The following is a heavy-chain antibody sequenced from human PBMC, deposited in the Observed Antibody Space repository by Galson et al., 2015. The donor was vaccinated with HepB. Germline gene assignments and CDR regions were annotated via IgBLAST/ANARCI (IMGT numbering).Heavy chain of an antibody. CDR2: ISKSGGST. CDR3: AKGVQTTSGVDASDV. CDR1: GFTFSNYA. V-gene: IGHV3-23*01. J-gene: IGHJ3*01. D-gene: IGHD4-11*01. Sequence: SLRLSCATSGFTFSNYAMNWVRQAPGKGLEWVSSISKSGGSTYYADSVKGRFTISRDNSKNSLYLQMSSLRVEDTALYYCAKGVQTTSGVDASDVWGQGTLVTVSS.